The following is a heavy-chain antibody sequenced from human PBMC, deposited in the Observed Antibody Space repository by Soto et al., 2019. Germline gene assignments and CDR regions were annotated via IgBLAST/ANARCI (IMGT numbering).Heavy chain of an antibody. CDR1: GGSISSYY. CDR2: IYYSGST. V-gene: IGHV4-59*08. D-gene: IGHD5-12*01. Sequence: SETLSLTCTVSGGSISSYYWSWIRQPPGKGLEWIGYIYYSGSTNYNPSLKSRVTISVDTSKNQFSLKLSSVTAADTAVYYCASSARDGYNYYFDYRSQGTLVTVS. J-gene: IGHJ4*02. CDR3: ASSARDGYNYYFDY.